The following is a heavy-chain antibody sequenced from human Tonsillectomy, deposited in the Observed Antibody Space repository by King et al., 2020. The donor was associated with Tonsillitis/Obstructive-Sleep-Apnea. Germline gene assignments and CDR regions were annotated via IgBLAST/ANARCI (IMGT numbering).Heavy chain of an antibody. V-gene: IGHV4-31*03. CDR2: IYYSGST. D-gene: IGHD4-17*01. CDR3: AGGTDYGEIGFDP. J-gene: IGHJ5*02. Sequence: VQLQESGPGLVKPSQTLSLTCTVSGGSISSGGYYWSWIRQPPGKGLEWIGYIYYSGSTYYNPSLKGRVTISVDTSKNQFPLKLSSVTAADTAVYYCAGGTDYGEIGFDPCGQGTLVTVSS. CDR1: GGSISSGGYY.